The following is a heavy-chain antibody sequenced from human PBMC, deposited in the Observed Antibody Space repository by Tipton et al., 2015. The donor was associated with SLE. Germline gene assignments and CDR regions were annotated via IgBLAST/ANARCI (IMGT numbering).Heavy chain of an antibody. J-gene: IGHJ2*01. CDR3: ARPGRGSSLDHFDL. V-gene: IGHV5-51*03. CDR2: IYPGDSDT. CDR1: GHSFTSHW. Sequence: QLVQSGAEVKKPGESLKISCKGSGHSFTSHWIGWVRQMPGKGLELMGIIYPGDSDTRYSPSFLGQVTVSADKSINTAYLQWSSLKASDTAIYYCARPGRGSSLDHFDLWGRGTLVTVSS. D-gene: IGHD3-10*01.